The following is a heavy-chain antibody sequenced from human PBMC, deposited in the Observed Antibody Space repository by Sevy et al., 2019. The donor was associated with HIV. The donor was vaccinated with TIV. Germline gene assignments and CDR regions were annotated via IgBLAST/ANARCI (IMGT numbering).Heavy chain of an antibody. V-gene: IGHV3-21*01. CDR1: GFSFNTYT. J-gene: IGHJ4*02. Sequence: GGSLRLSCAASGFSFNTYTFYWVRQAPGEGLEWISSISSSGVYEYYADSVRGRFTISRDNAKNSLTLQMNGLRVEDTGVYYCARVPDSGGRGRADYWGQGTRVTVSS. D-gene: IGHD1-26*01. CDR2: ISSSGVYE. CDR3: ARVPDSGGRGRADY.